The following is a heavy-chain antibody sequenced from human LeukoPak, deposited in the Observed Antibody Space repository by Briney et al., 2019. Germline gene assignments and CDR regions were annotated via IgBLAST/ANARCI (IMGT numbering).Heavy chain of an antibody. Sequence: GGSLRLSCAASGFTFSNYAMNWVRQAPGKGLEWVSAISGSGGSTDYVDSVKGRFTISRDNSKNTLYLQMNSLRAEDTAVYYCAKLSWDYGGGFDSWGPGTLVTVSS. D-gene: IGHD4-17*01. CDR1: GFTFSNYA. CDR3: AKLSWDYGGGFDS. J-gene: IGHJ4*02. V-gene: IGHV3-23*01. CDR2: ISGSGGST.